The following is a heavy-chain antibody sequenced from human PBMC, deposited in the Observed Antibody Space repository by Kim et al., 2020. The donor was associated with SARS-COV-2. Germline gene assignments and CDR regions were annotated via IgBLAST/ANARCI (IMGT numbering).Heavy chain of an antibody. CDR1: GGTFSSYA. J-gene: IGHJ3*02. D-gene: IGHD1-26*01. V-gene: IGHV1-69*13. CDR3: ARDWEAVGAPDAFDI. Sequence: SVKVSCKASGGTFSSYAISWVRQAPGQGLEWMGGIIPIFGTANYAQKFQGRVTITADESTSTAYMELSSLRSEDTAVYYCARDWEAVGAPDAFDIWGQGTMVTVSS. CDR2: IIPIFGTA.